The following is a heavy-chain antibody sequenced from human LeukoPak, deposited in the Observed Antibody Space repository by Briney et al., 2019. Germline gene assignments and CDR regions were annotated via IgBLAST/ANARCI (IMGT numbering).Heavy chain of an antibody. D-gene: IGHD3-22*01. CDR1: GFTFSGYP. CDR2: ISYDGSNK. Sequence: GGSLRLSCAASGFTFSGYPIHWVRQAPGKGLEWVAVISYDGSNKYYADSVKGRFTISRDNSKNTLYLQMNSLRAEDTAVYYCSGSAYYDGSGNYYDYWGQGTLVTVSS. J-gene: IGHJ4*02. CDR3: SGSAYYDGSGNYYDY. V-gene: IGHV3-30-3*01.